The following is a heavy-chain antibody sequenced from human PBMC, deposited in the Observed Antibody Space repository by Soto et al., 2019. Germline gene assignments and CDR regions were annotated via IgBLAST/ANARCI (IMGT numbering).Heavy chain of an antibody. J-gene: IGHJ6*02. D-gene: IGHD3-22*01. V-gene: IGHV3-30-3*01. CDR2: ISYDGSNK. CDR3: ARETMIVVYYGMDV. CDR1: GFTFSSYA. Sequence: GGSLRLSCAASGFTFSSYAMHWVRQAPGKGLEWVAVISYDGSNKYYADSVKGRFTISRDNSKNTLYLQMNNLRAEDTAVYYCARETMIVVYYGMDVWGQGTTVTVSS.